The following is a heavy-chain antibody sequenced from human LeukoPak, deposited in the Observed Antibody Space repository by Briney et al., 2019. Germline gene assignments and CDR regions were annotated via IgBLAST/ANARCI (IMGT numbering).Heavy chain of an antibody. Sequence: GASVKVSCTASRGTFSNYAISWVRQAPGQGLEWMGGIIPIFGTANYAQKFQGRVTITADESTRTAYMELSSLRSEDTAVYYCARSVVTTVTDLFDPWGQGTLVTVSS. J-gene: IGHJ5*02. CDR3: ARSVVTTVTDLFDP. CDR1: RGTFSNYA. D-gene: IGHD4-11*01. CDR2: IIPIFGTA. V-gene: IGHV1-69*13.